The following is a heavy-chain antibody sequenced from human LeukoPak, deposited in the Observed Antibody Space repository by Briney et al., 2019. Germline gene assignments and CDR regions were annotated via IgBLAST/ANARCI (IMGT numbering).Heavy chain of an antibody. CDR3: ATPRGYSSGYLDY. J-gene: IGHJ4*02. Sequence: PGGSLRLSCAASGFTFSSYAMSWVRQAPGKGLEWVTAISGSGGSTHYADSVKGRFTISRDNAKNSLYLQMNSLRAEDTAVYYCATPRGYSSGYLDYWGQGTLVTVSS. CDR1: GFTFSSYA. D-gene: IGHD3-22*01. CDR2: ISGSGGST. V-gene: IGHV3-23*01.